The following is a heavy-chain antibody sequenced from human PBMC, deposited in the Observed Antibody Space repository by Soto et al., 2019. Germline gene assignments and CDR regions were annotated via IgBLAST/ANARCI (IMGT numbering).Heavy chain of an antibody. V-gene: IGHV1-2*04. D-gene: IGHD2-8*01. CDR1: GYSFTDYH. CDR2: INPKSGGT. Sequence: ASVKVSCKASGYSFTDYHIHWVRQAPGQGLEWLGRINPKSGGTSTAQKFQGWVTMTRDRSISTVYMELTRLRSDDTAVYFCARGHSTDCSNGVCSFFYDHEMDVWGQGTTVTVSS. CDR3: ARGHSTDCSNGVCSFFYDHEMDV. J-gene: IGHJ6*02.